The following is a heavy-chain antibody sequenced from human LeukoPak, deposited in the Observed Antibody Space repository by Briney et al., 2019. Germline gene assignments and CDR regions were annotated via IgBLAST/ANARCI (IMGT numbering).Heavy chain of an antibody. CDR3: ARDLDYYDSGTYYDTFDI. J-gene: IGHJ3*02. CDR1: GFTFYDYT. D-gene: IGHD3-10*01. CDR2: ISGDGDNT. Sequence: GGSLRLSCAASGFTFYDYTMHWVRQTPGKGLEWVSFISGDGDNTYYADSVKGRFTISRDNAKNSLYLQMASLRDEDPDVHNFARDLDYYDSGTYYDTFDIWGQGTMVTVSS. V-gene: IGHV3-43*02.